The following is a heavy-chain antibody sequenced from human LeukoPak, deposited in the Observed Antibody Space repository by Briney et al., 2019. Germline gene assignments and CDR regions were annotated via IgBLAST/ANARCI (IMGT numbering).Heavy chain of an antibody. CDR2: INPSGGIP. D-gene: IGHD6-13*01. CDR1: GYTFTSYD. J-gene: IGHJ4*02. V-gene: IGHV1-46*01. CDR3: ARRGSCFGSSCSLDY. Sequence: GASVKVSCKASGYTFTSYDINWVRQATGQGLEWMGIINPSGGIPSYAPNFQGRVTMSRDTSTNTVYMELSSLTSEDTAVYYCARRGSCFGSSCSLDYWGQGTLVTVSS.